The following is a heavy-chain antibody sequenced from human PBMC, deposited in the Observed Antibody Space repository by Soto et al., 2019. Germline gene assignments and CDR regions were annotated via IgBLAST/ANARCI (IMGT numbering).Heavy chain of an antibody. CDR2: IIPILGIA. J-gene: IGHJ6*03. Sequence: QVRGPKASVKVSCKASGGTFSSYTISWVRQAPGQGLEWMGRIIPILGIANYAQKYQGRVTITADKPTSTAYMELSSLRSEDTAVYYCARFSGRDSSSTSPIYYYYMDVWGKGTTVTVSS. D-gene: IGHD2-2*01. V-gene: IGHV1-69*02. CDR3: ARFSGRDSSSTSPIYYYYMDV. CDR1: GGTFSSYT.